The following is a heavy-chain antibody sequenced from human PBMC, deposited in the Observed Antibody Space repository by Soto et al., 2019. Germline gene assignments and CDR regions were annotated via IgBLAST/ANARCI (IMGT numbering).Heavy chain of an antibody. CDR1: GFTFSSYS. D-gene: IGHD3-10*01. CDR2: ISSSSSTI. J-gene: IGHJ6*02. CDR3: ARVLPPRKYYYYGMDV. V-gene: IGHV3-48*02. Sequence: GGSLRLSCAASGFTFSSYSMNWVRQAPGKGLEWVSYISSSSSTIYYADSVKGRFTISRDNAKNSLYLQMNSLRDEDTAVYYCARVLPPRKYYYYGMDVWGQGTTVTVSS.